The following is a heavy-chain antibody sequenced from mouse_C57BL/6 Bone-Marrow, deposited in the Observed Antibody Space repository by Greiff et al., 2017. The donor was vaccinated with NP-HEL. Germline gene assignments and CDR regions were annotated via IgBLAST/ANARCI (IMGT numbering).Heavy chain of an antibody. D-gene: IGHD1-1*01. Sequence: EVQLQESGAELVRPGASVKLSCTASGFNIKDDYMHWVKQRPEQGLEWIGWIDPENGDTEYASKFQGKATITADTSSNTAYLQLSSLTSEDTAVYYCTTPYYYGSSYAGDYWGQGTTLTVSS. CDR3: TTPYYYGSSYAGDY. J-gene: IGHJ2*01. CDR2: IDPENGDT. CDR1: GFNIKDDY. V-gene: IGHV14-4*01.